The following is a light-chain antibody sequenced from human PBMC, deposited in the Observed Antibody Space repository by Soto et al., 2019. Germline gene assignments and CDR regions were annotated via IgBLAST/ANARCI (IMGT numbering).Light chain of an antibody. CDR1: RGVLYSSNNRNY. CDR2: WAS. J-gene: IGKJ3*01. V-gene: IGKV4-1*01. CDR3: QHFYSTPFN. Sequence: DIVMTQAPDSLAVSLGERATINCKSSRGVLYSSNNRNYLAWYQQKPGQPPKLLIYWASTRESGVPDRFSGSGSGTDCTLPISSLQAEEGEVYYCQHFYSTPFNFGPGTKVDIK.